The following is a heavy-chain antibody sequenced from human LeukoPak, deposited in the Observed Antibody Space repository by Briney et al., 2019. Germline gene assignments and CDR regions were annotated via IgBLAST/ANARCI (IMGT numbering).Heavy chain of an antibody. D-gene: IGHD5-24*01. CDR2: IYTGGST. CDR3: ARGHGA. Sequence: GGSLRLSCAVSGFTVSNYYMSWVRQAPGKGLEWVSVIYTGGSTHYAASVKGRFTISRDISKNSLFLQMNSLRAADTAVYYCARGHGAWGQGTLVTVSS. V-gene: IGHV3-66*01. CDR1: GFTVSNYY. J-gene: IGHJ5*02.